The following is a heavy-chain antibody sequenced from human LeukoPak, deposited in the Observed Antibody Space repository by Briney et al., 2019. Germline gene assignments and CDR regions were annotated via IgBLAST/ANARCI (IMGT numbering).Heavy chain of an antibody. Sequence: GGSLRLSCAASGFTFSSYAMSWVRQAPGKGLEWVSAISGSGGSTYYADSVKGRFTISRDNSKNTLYLQMNSLRAEDTAVYYCARGSSGWYGGHFDYWGQGTLVTVSS. CDR3: ARGSSGWYGGHFDY. V-gene: IGHV3-23*01. D-gene: IGHD6-19*01. CDR2: ISGSGGST. J-gene: IGHJ4*02. CDR1: GFTFSSYA.